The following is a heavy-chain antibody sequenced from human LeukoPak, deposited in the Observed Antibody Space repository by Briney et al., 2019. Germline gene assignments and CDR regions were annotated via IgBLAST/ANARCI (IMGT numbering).Heavy chain of an antibody. CDR1: GYTFTSYG. CDR2: ISAYNGNT. Sequence: ASVKVSCKASGYTFTSYGISWVRQAPGQGLEWMGWISAYNGNTNYAQKLQGRVTMTTDTSTSTAYMELRSLRSDDTAVYYCARDLWVRGDSYYFDYWGQGTLVTVSS. CDR3: ARDLWVRGDSYYFDY. D-gene: IGHD3-10*01. J-gene: IGHJ4*02. V-gene: IGHV1-18*01.